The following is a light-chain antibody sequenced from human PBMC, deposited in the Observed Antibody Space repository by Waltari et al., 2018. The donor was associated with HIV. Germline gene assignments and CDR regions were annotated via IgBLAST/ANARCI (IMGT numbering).Light chain of an antibody. J-gene: IGLJ3*02. CDR2: RNT. CDR1: SSNIGSNY. Sequence: QSVLTQPPSASGTPGQRVTISCSGSSSNIGSNYVFWYQQLPRTAPKLGIYRNTQRPAGVPDLFSGSKSGTSASLAISGLRSEDEADYYCAAWDDSLRGLVFGGGTTLTVL. V-gene: IGLV1-47*01. CDR3: AAWDDSLRGLV.